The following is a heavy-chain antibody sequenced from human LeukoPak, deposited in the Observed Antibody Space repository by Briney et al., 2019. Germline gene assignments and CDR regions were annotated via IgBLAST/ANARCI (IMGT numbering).Heavy chain of an antibody. D-gene: IGHD7-27*01. CDR3: ASPGDPDLRGGFDY. J-gene: IGHJ4*02. CDR1: GGSFSGYY. CDR2: INHSGST. Sequence: ETLSLTCAVYGGSFSGYYWSWIRQPPGKGLEWIGEINHSGSTNYNPSLKSRVTISVDTSKNQFSLKLSSVTAADTAVYYCASPGDPDLRGGFDYWGQGTLVTVSS. V-gene: IGHV4-34*01.